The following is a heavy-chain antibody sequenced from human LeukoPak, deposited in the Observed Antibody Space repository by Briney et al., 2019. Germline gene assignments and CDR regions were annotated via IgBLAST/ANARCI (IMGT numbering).Heavy chain of an antibody. V-gene: IGHV3-30*02. CDR1: GFTFSSYG. J-gene: IGHJ6*03. D-gene: IGHD2-2*01. Sequence: GGSLRLSCAASGFTFSSYGMHWVRKAPGKGLEWVAFIRYDGSNKYYADSVKGRFTISRDNSKNTLYPQMNSLRAEDTAVYYCAKTKPVPAAGYYYYYMDVWGKGTTVTVSS. CDR3: AKTKPVPAAGYYYYYMDV. CDR2: IRYDGSNK.